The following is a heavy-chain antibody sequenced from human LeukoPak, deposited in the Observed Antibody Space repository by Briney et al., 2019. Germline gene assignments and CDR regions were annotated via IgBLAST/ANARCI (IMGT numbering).Heavy chain of an antibody. CDR2: VYYSGST. D-gene: IGHD1-26*01. CDR3: ARGDSGSYDY. V-gene: IGHV4-59*01. J-gene: IGHJ4*02. CDR1: GGSISSYY. Sequence: PSETLSLTCTVSGGSISSYYWSWIRQPPGKGLEWIGYVYYSGSTNYNPSLKSRVTISVDTSKNQFSLKLTSVTAADTAVYYCARGDSGSYDYWGQGTLVTVSS.